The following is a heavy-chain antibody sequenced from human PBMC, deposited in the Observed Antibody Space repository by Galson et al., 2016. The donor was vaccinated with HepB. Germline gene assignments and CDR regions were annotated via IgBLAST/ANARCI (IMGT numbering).Heavy chain of an antibody. CDR2: MQHSGSS. CDR1: GGSVSTDP. V-gene: IGHV4-59*02. D-gene: IGHD2-2*01. Sequence: SETLSLTCSVSGGSVSTDPWSWVRQPPGKRLEWIGYMQHSGSSNYNPSLRSRVTMSVNTSTNQFFLRLNSVTAADTALYFCARVGFCTDTACYEDFWGQGILVTVSS. J-gene: IGHJ4*02. CDR3: ARVGFCTDTACYEDF.